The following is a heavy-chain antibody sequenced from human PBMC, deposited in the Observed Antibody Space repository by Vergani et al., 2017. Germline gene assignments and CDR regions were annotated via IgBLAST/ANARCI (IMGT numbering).Heavy chain of an antibody. CDR3: AREIRLTRIVGALGWFDP. CDR1: GGSVSSGSYY. CDR2: IYYSGST. D-gene: IGHD1-26*01. J-gene: IGHJ5*02. V-gene: IGHV4-61*01. Sequence: QVQLQESGPGLVKPSETLSLTCTVSGGSVSSGSYYWSWIRQPPGKGLEWIGYIYYSGSTNYNPSLKSRVTISVDTSKNQFSLKLSSVTAADTAVYYCAREIRLTRIVGALGWFDPWGQGTLVTVSS.